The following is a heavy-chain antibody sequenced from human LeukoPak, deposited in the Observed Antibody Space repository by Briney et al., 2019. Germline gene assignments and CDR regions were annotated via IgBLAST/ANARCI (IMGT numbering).Heavy chain of an antibody. CDR1: GITFRSYG. D-gene: IGHD4-17*01. V-gene: IGHV3-30*18. CDR3: AKGARGDTVTSIVGLNWFDP. J-gene: IGHJ5*02. CDR2: ISYDGSHK. Sequence: GGCLRLSCAASGITFRSYGMHWVRQAPGKGLEWVAVISYDGSHKYYADSVKGRFSISRDNSKNTLYLQMNSLRADDTAVYYCAKGARGDTVTSIVGLNWFDPWGQGNLVTVSS.